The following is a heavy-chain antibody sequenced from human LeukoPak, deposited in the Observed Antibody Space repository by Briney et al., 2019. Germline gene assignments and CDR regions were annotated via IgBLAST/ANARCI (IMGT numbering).Heavy chain of an antibody. J-gene: IGHJ3*02. CDR2: IYYSGST. Sequence: SETLSLTCTVSGGSISSYYWSWIRQPPGKGLEWIGYIYYSGSTNYNPSLKSRVTISVDTSKNQFSLKLSSVTAADTAVYYRAREGVDHDAFDIWGQGTMVTVSS. CDR3: AREGVDHDAFDI. V-gene: IGHV4-59*01. CDR1: GGSISSYY. D-gene: IGHD2-8*01.